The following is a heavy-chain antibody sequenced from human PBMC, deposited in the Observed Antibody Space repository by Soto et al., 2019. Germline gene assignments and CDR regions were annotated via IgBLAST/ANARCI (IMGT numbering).Heavy chain of an antibody. Sequence: QVQLVKSGAEVKKPGASVRVSCKACGYTFTSYGISWVRQAPGQGLEWMGWISGYNGNTNYAQKLQGRVTMTKDTSTSTANMELRSLRSDDTAVYYCARGYCSGGSCYTGWFDPWGQGTLVTVSS. J-gene: IGHJ5*02. CDR2: ISGYNGNT. V-gene: IGHV1-18*01. CDR3: ARGYCSGGSCYTGWFDP. D-gene: IGHD2-15*01. CDR1: GYTFTSYG.